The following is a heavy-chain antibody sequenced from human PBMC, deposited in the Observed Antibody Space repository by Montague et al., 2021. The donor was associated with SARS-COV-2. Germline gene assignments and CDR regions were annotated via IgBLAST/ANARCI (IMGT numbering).Heavy chain of an antibody. Sequence: SETLSLTCTVSGGSISSYYCTRTRSPQGTGLESIGYIYYSRSTNHNPFPKSRVTISVDTSKNQFSLKLSSVTAADTAVYYCARLRVLRYFDWLLPNYYFESWGKGTLVTVSS. CDR2: IYYSRST. CDR3: ARLRVLRYFDWLLPNYYFES. J-gene: IGHJ4*02. CDR1: GGSISSYY. V-gene: IGHV4-59*08. D-gene: IGHD3-9*01.